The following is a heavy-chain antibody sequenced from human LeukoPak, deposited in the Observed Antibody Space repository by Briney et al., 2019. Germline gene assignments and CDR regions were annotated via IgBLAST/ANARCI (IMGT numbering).Heavy chain of an antibody. CDR2: IHYSGST. V-gene: IGHV4-59*01. CDR3: ATGYSSGWHNFDY. CDR1: GGYISHDY. Sequence: SETLSLTCSVSGGYISHDYWSWIRQPPGMGLEWIGYIHYSGSTHYNASFQSRVTISVDTSKKQYSLKMSSMTAADTAVYYCATGYSSGWHNFDYWGQGTRVTVSS. D-gene: IGHD6-19*01. J-gene: IGHJ4*02.